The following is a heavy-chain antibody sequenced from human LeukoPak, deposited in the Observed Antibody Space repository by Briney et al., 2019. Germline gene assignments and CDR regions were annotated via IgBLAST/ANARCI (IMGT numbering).Heavy chain of an antibody. D-gene: IGHD1-14*01. CDR2: FYYSGST. CDR3: ARSPSVRGIFFDY. J-gene: IGHJ4*02. V-gene: IGHV4-59*01. CDR1: GGSISSYY. Sequence: PSETLSLTCTVSGGSISSYYWSWIRQPPGKGLEWIGYFYYSGSTNYNPSLKSRVTISVDTSKNQFSLKLSSVTAADTAVYYCARSPSVRGIFFDYWGQGTLVTPSA.